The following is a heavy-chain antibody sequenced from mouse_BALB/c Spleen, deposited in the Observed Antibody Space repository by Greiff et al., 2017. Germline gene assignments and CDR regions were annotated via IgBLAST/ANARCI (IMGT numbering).Heavy chain of an antibody. CDR2: IYPGSGST. J-gene: IGHJ4*01. Sequence: VKLMESGPELVKPGTSVKLSCKASGYNFTSYWINWVKLRPGQGLEWIGDIYPGSGSTNYNEKFKSKATLTVDTSSSTAYMQLSSLASEDSALYYCARSGPYAMDYWGQGTSVTVSS. V-gene: IGHV1-55*01. CDR3: ARSGPYAMDY. CDR1: GYNFTSYW.